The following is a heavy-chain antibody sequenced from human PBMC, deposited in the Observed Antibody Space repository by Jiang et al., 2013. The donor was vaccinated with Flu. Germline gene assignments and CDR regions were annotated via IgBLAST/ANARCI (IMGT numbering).Heavy chain of an antibody. D-gene: IGHD4-23*01. CDR3: GREKGYGGKVGGGGMDV. CDR2: ITPYNGNT. Sequence: EVKKPGASVKVSCKTSGYTFTSYGVSWVRQAPGQGLEWMGWITPYNGNTDYARKFQGRVTMTRDTSTTTVYMELRSLKADDSAVYYCGREKGYGGKVGGGGMDVWGQGTTVNVSS. V-gene: IGHV1-18*01. J-gene: IGHJ6*02. CDR1: GYTFTSYG.